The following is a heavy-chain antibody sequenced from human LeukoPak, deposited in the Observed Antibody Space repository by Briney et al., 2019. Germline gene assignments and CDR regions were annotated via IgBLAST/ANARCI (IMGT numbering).Heavy chain of an antibody. V-gene: IGHV1-3*01. J-gene: IGHJ6*02. Sequence: ASVKVSCKASGYTFTSYAMHWVRQAPGQRLEWMGWINAGNGNTKYSQKFQGRVTITRDTSASTAYMELSNLRSEDTAVYYCARRVVTPLDYYYGMDVWGQGTTVTVSS. CDR3: ARRVVTPLDYYYGMDV. CDR1: GYTFTSYA. CDR2: INAGNGNT. D-gene: IGHD2-21*02.